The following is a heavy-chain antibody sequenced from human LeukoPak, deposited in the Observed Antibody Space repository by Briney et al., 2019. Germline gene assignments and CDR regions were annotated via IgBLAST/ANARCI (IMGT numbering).Heavy chain of an antibody. CDR3: AREKSSGSNAWFGR. Sequence: GGSLRLSCAASGFTFSSYWMSWVRPAPGKGLEWVANIKQDGSEKYYVDSVKGRFTISRDNAKNSLYLQMNSLRAEDTAVYYCAREKSSGSNAWFGRWGQGTLVTVSS. J-gene: IGHJ5*02. CDR1: GFTFSSYW. D-gene: IGHD1-26*01. CDR2: IKQDGSEK. V-gene: IGHV3-7*01.